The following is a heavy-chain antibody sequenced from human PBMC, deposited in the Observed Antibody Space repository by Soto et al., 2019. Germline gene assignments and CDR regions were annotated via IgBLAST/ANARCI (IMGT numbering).Heavy chain of an antibody. J-gene: IGHJ3*02. CDR2: ISSSSSYI. D-gene: IGHD3-10*01. Sequence: GSLRLSCAASGFTFSSYSMNWVRQAPGKGLEWVSSISSSSSYIYYADPVKGRFTISRDNAKNSLYLQMNSLRAEDTAVYYCARELTMVRGVMAAFDIWGQGTMVTVSS. CDR3: ARELTMVRGVMAAFDI. V-gene: IGHV3-21*01. CDR1: GFTFSSYS.